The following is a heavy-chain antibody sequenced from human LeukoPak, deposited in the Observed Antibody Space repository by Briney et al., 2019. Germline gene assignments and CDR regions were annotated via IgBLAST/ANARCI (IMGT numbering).Heavy chain of an antibody. CDR1: GGSISSYY. J-gene: IGHJ6*03. Sequence: SETLSLTCTVSGGSISSYYWSWIRQPPGKGLEWIGYIYYSGGTNYNPSLKSRVTISVDTSKNQFSLKLSSVTAADTAVYYCARYYYDSSGYYRYYYYMDVWGKGTTVTVSS. CDR2: IYYSGGT. V-gene: IGHV4-59*08. D-gene: IGHD3-22*01. CDR3: ARYYYDSSGYYRYYYYMDV.